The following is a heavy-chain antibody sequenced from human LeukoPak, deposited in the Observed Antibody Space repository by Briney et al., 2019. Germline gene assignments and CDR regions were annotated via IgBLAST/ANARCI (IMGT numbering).Heavy chain of an antibody. CDR2: INPSGGST. Sequence: GASVEVSCKASGYTFTSYYMHWVRQAPGQGLEWMGIINPSGGSTSYAQKFQGRVTMTRDTSTSTVYMELSSLRSEDTAVYYCARETTVTPGVDYWGQGTLVTVSP. J-gene: IGHJ4*02. V-gene: IGHV1-46*01. CDR3: ARETTVTPGVDY. CDR1: GYTFTSYY. D-gene: IGHD4-17*01.